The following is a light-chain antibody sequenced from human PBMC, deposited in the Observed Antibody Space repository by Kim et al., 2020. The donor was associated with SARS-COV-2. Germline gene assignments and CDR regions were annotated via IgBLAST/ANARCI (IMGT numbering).Light chain of an antibody. CDR3: QQYSNWPLT. J-gene: IGKJ4*01. Sequence: SPGERATLSCRASQSVSSDYLAWYQQKPGQAPSLLIYGASTRATGIPARFSGSGSGTEFPLTISSLQSEDFAVYYCQQYSNWPLTFGGGTKVDIK. CDR2: GAS. V-gene: IGKV3-15*01. CDR1: QSVSSDY.